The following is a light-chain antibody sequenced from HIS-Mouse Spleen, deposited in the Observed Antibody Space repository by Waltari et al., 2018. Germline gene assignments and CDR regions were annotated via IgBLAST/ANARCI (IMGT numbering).Light chain of an antibody. CDR2: EDS. CDR1: ALPKKY. Sequence: SYELTQPPSVSVSPGQTARITCSGDALPKKYAYWYQQKSGQAPVLVIYEDSKRPSGIPERFSVSSSGTMATLTISVAQVEDEADYYCYSTDSSGNHRVFGGGTRLTVL. J-gene: IGLJ2*01. CDR3: YSTDSSGNHRV. V-gene: IGLV3-10*01.